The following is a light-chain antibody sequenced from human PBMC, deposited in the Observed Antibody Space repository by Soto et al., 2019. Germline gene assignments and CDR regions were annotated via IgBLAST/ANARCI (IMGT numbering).Light chain of an antibody. J-gene: IGLJ2*01. CDR2: DVT. CDR1: SSDVGGYNR. CDR3: CSYAGSYSWI. Sequence: QSALTQPPSVSGSPGQSVTISCTGTSSDVGGYNRVSWYQQPPGTAPKLMIYDVTKRPSGVPDRFSGSKSGNTASLTISGLQAEDEADYYCCSYAGSYSWIFGGWTKLTVL. V-gene: IGLV2-11*01.